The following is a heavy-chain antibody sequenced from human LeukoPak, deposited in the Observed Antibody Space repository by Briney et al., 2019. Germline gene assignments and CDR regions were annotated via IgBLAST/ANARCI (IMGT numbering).Heavy chain of an antibody. D-gene: IGHD1-26*01. V-gene: IGHV4-59*08. Sequence: SETLSRTASGYSVSGYYFYWGRIPHRPGQGLKWIGYIYYSGSTNYNPSLKSRVTISVDTSKNQFSLKLSSVTAADTAVYYCARQTGSYFSYFDYWGQGTLVTVSS. J-gene: IGHJ4*02. CDR3: ARQTGSYFSYFDY. CDR2: IYYSGST. CDR1: SVSGYYFY.